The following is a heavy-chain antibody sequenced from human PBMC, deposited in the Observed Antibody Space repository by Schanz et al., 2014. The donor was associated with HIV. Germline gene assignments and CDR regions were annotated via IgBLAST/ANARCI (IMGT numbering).Heavy chain of an antibody. Sequence: QVQLVESGGGVVQPGRSLRLSCAGSGFIFRDYALHWVRQAPGKGLEWVAVISYDRSHKYYADSVKGRFAISRDNSKNTLFLQMNSLRAEGTAVYYCARVEGPPTFYYYYYGSGVWGQGTAVTVSS. CDR3: ARVEGPPTFYYYYYGSGV. V-gene: IGHV3-30*09. CDR2: ISYDRSHK. CDR1: GFIFRDYA. J-gene: IGHJ6*02. D-gene: IGHD4-4*01.